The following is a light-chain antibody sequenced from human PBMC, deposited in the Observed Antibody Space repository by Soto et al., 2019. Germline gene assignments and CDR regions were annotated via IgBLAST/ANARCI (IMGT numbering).Light chain of an antibody. Sequence: EIVLTQSPATLSLSPGERATLSCRASQSVRSNLAWYQHKPGQAPRLLIYDVSNRATGIPGRFSGSGFGTDFTLTISNVDPEDFAVYYCQQRDNWPWTFGQGAKVEIK. V-gene: IGKV3-11*01. J-gene: IGKJ1*01. CDR1: QSVRSN. CDR2: DVS. CDR3: QQRDNWPWT.